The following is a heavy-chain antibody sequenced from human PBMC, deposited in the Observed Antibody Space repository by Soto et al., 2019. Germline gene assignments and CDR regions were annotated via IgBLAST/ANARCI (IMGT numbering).Heavy chain of an antibody. V-gene: IGHV1-2*02. CDR3: ARAFTVIAARPDWFDP. CDR1: GYTFTGYY. D-gene: IGHD6-6*01. CDR2: INPNSGGT. Sequence: ASVKVSCKASGYTFTGYYMHWVRQAPGQGLEWMGWINPNSGGTNYAQKFQGRVTMTRDTSISTAYMELSRLRSDDTAVYYCARAFTVIAARPDWFDPWGQGTLVTVS. J-gene: IGHJ5*02.